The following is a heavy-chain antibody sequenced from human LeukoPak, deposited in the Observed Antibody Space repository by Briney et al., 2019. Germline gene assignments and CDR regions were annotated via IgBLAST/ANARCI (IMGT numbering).Heavy chain of an antibody. J-gene: IGHJ6*03. D-gene: IGHD3-3*01. CDR1: GGSISSGDYY. CDR3: ARVPPQYYDFWSGYLDYYYYMDV. V-gene: IGHV4-30-4*08. Sequence: SQTLSLTCTVSGGSISSGDYYWSWIRQPPGKGLEWIGYIYYSGSTYYNPSLKSRVTISVDTSKNQFSLKLSSVTAADTAVYYCARVPPQYYDFWSGYLDYYYYMDVWGKGTTVTVSS. CDR2: IYYSGST.